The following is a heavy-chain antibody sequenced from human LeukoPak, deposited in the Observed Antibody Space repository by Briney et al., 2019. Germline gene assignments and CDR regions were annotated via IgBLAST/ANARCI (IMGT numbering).Heavy chain of an antibody. Sequence: SETLSLTCTVSGGSIRSSNYYWAWIRQPPGKGLEWIGSILQSGSTFYNPSLESRITISVDTSKNQFSLKLSSVTAADTAIYYCAATLLPYSSSWYFDYWGQGTLVTVSS. J-gene: IGHJ4*02. CDR1: GGSIRSSNYY. V-gene: IGHV4-39*01. D-gene: IGHD6-13*01. CDR2: ILQSGST. CDR3: AATLLPYSSSWYFDY.